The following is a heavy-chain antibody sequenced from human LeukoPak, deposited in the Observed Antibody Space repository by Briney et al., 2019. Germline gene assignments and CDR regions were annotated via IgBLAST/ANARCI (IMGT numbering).Heavy chain of an antibody. Sequence: GGSLRLSCAASGFTSSSYSMNWVRQAPGKGLEWVSSISSSSSYIYYADSVKGRFTISRDNAKNSLYLQMNSLRAEDTAVYYCARGLGDSGGYYGGYWGQGIQVTVSS. CDR2: ISSSSSYI. D-gene: IGHD3-22*01. J-gene: IGHJ4*02. CDR3: ARGLGDSGGYYGGY. V-gene: IGHV3-21*01. CDR1: GFTSSSYS.